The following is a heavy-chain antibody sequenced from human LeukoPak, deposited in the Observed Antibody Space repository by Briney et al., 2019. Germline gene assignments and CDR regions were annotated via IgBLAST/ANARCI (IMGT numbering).Heavy chain of an antibody. Sequence: PSETLSLTCSVSGGSINSRSYSWTWIRQPPGKDLEWIGSINYRGNTYFNPSLKSRVSMSVDTSTNQFSLRLRSVTAADTAVYYCAKDSHWILFDDWGQGTLVTVSS. CDR3: AKDSHWILFDD. V-gene: IGHV4-39*07. D-gene: IGHD2-2*03. J-gene: IGHJ4*02. CDR2: INYRGNT. CDR1: GGSINSRSYS.